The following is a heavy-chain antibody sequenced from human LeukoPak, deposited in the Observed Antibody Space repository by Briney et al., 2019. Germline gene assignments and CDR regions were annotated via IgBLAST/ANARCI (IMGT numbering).Heavy chain of an antibody. V-gene: IGHV3-7*01. Sequence: GGSLRLSCAASGFTFSSYWMSWVRQAPGKGLEWVANIKQDGSKKSYVDSVKGRLTISRDNAKNSLYLQMNSLRAEDTAVYYCARDPSEASHPYYFDYWAQGTLVTVSS. J-gene: IGHJ4*02. CDR1: GFTFSSYW. CDR3: ARDPSEASHPYYFDY. CDR2: IKQDGSKK.